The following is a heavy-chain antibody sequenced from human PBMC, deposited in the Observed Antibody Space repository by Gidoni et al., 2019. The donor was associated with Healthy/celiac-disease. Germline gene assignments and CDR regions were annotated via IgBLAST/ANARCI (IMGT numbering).Heavy chain of an antibody. CDR1: GFTFSSYA. V-gene: IGHV3-23*04. Sequence: EVQLVESGGGLVQPGGSLRLSCPASGFTFSSYAMSWVRQAPGKGLEWVSAISGSGGSTYYADSVKGRFTISRDNSKNTLYLQRNSLRAEDTAVDYCAKGSSGWGGRPFDPWGQGTLVTVSS. D-gene: IGHD6-25*01. CDR3: AKGSSGWGGRPFDP. J-gene: IGHJ5*02. CDR2: ISGSGGST.